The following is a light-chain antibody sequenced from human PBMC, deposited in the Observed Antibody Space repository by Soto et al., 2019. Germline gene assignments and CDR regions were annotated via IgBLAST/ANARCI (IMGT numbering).Light chain of an antibody. V-gene: IGLV2-11*01. J-gene: IGLJ1*01. Sequence: QSLLTQPRSVSGSPGQSVTISCTGTSSDVGGYNYVSWYQQHPGKGPKLMIYDVSERPSGVPDRFSGSKSGTTASLTISGLQAEDEADYYCCSYAGSYTYVFGTGTKVPVL. CDR3: CSYAGSYTYV. CDR1: SSDVGGYNY. CDR2: DVS.